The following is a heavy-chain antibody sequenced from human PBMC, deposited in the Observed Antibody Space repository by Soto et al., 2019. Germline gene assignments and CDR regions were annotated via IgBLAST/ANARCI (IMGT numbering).Heavy chain of an antibody. V-gene: IGHV1-18*01. CDR2: ISAYNGNT. D-gene: IGHD3-22*01. Sequence: QVQLVQSGAEVKKPGASVKVSCKASGYTFTSYGISWVRQAPGQGLEWMGWISAYNGNTNYAQKLQGRVTMTTDTSTRTAYMELRSLRADDTPVYYCARRIKNDYYDSSGYYEAYYFDSWGQGTLVTVSS. CDR1: GYTFTSYG. J-gene: IGHJ4*02. CDR3: ARRIKNDYYDSSGYYEAYYFDS.